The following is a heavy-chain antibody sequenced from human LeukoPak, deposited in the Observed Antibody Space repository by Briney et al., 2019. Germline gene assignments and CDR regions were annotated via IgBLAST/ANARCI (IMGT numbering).Heavy chain of an antibody. V-gene: IGHV3-23*01. CDR2: ISGSGSST. CDR1: GFTFSSCA. J-gene: IGHJ4*02. Sequence: GGSLRLSCAASGFTFSSCAMSWVRQAPGKGLEWVSVISGSGSSTYYADSVKGRFTISRDNSKNTLYLQMDSLRVEDTAVYYCAVDYDYWSGFFSGSRMTPKRGGQGTLVTVSS. CDR3: AVDYDYWSGFFSGSRMTPKR. D-gene: IGHD3-3*01.